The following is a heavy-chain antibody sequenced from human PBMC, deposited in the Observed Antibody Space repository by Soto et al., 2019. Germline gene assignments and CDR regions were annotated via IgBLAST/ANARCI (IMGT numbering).Heavy chain of an antibody. CDR2: ISGGGDNT. V-gene: IGHV3-23*01. D-gene: IGHD3-10*01. CDR3: VKEFDAGSVGLRVPYFAP. Sequence: EVQLLESGGGLVQPGGSVRLSCAASGFTFSNYAMSWVRQAPGKGLEWLSVISGGGDNTNYADYVRGRFTISRDNSNKPRYLHADSLRGEETAVYYCVKEFDAGSVGLRVPYFAPWGQGSLVTVSS. CDR1: GFTFSNYA. J-gene: IGHJ4*02.